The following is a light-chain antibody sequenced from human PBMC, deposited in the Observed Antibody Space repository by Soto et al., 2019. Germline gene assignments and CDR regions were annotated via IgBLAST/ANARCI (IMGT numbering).Light chain of an antibody. Sequence: DIPMTQSPSTLSASVGDRVTITCRASQSISSWLAWYQQKPGKAPKLLIYKASTLESGVPSRFSGSGSGTEFTLTISSLQPDDFATYYCQRYNSYSRTFGQGTKVEIK. CDR2: KAS. J-gene: IGKJ1*01. CDR1: QSISSW. V-gene: IGKV1-5*03. CDR3: QRYNSYSRT.